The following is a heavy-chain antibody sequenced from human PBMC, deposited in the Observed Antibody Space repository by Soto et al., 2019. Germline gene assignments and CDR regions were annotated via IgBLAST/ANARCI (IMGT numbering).Heavy chain of an antibody. CDR3: AKDLSGYYDSSGSFDY. Sequence: GGSLRLSCAASGFTFSSYAMSWVRQAPGKGLEWVSAISGSGGSTYYADSVKGRFTISRDNSKNTLYLQMNSLRAEDTAVYYCAKDLSGYYDSSGSFDYWGQGTLVTVSS. J-gene: IGHJ4*02. CDR2: ISGSGGST. D-gene: IGHD3-22*01. V-gene: IGHV3-23*01. CDR1: GFTFSSYA.